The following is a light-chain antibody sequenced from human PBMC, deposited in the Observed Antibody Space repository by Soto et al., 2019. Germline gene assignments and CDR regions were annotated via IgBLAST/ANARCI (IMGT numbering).Light chain of an antibody. CDR3: QQYNSYSAP. Sequence: DIQMTQSPSTLSGSVGDRVTITCRASQSISSWLAWYQQKPGKAPKLLIYDASSLESGVPSRFSGSGSGTEFTLTISSLQPDDFATYYCQQYNSYSAPFGQGTKVDIK. CDR1: QSISSW. J-gene: IGKJ1*01. CDR2: DAS. V-gene: IGKV1-5*01.